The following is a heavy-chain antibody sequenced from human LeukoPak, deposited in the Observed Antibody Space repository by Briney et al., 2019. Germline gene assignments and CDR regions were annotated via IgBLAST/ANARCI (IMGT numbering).Heavy chain of an antibody. Sequence: GRSLRLSCAASGFTFDDYAMHWVRHAPGKGLEWVSGISWNSGSRGYADSVKGRFTISRDNAKNSLYLQMNSPRAEDTPLYYCAKVAAAGYYYYGMDVWGQGTTVTVSS. J-gene: IGHJ6*02. D-gene: IGHD6-13*01. CDR1: GFTFDDYA. CDR3: AKVAAAGYYYYGMDV. CDR2: ISWNSGSR. V-gene: IGHV3-9*01.